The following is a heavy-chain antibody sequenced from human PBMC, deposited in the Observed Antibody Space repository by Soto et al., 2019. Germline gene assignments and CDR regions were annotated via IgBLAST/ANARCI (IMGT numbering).Heavy chain of an antibody. J-gene: IGHJ4*02. V-gene: IGHV1-69*08. D-gene: IGHD2-2*01. CDR1: GGTFSRHI. CDR3: ARDLNCSSSLCHSDY. Sequence: QVQLVQSGAEVKKPGSSVKVSCKASGGTFSRHIISWVRQAPGQGLEWMGRIIPIYGTANYAQKFQGRVTITADKSTTTAYMELSSLRSQDTAVYYCARDLNCSSSLCHSDYWVQGTLVTVSS. CDR2: IIPIYGTA.